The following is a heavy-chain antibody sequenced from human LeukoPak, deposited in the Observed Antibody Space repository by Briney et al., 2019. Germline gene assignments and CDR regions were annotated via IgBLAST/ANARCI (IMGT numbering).Heavy chain of an antibody. Sequence: GRSLRLSCAASGFIFSSRWMSWVRQAPGKGLEWVANIKRDGSGEYYLDSVKGRFTISRDNAKNSLYLQMNSLRAEDTAVYYCASLLGDKTIFDYWGQGTLVTVSS. V-gene: IGHV3-7*01. J-gene: IGHJ4*02. CDR3: ASLLGDKTIFDY. CDR1: GFIFSSRW. CDR2: IKRDGSGE. D-gene: IGHD1-26*01.